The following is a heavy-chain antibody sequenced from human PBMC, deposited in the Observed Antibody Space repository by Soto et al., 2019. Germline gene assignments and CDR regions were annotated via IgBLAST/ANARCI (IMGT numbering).Heavy chain of an antibody. CDR2: ISGSGGST. V-gene: IGHV3-23*01. D-gene: IGHD1-26*01. CDR3: ARRGSGSYYDY. Sequence: EVQLLESGGGLVQPGGSLRLSCAASGFTFSSYAMRWVRQAPVKGLEWVSAISGSGGSTYYADSVKGRFTISRDNSKNTRYLQMKSLRAEATAVYYCARRGSGSYYDYWGQGTLVTVSS. CDR1: GFTFSSYA. J-gene: IGHJ4*02.